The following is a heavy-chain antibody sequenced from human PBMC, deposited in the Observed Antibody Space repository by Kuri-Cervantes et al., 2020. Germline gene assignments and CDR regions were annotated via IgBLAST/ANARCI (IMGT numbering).Heavy chain of an antibody. J-gene: IGHJ6*02. Sequence: ETLSLSCAASGFTFSSYAMSWVRQAPGMGLEWVSAISGSGGSTYYADSVKGRFTISRDNSKNTLYLQMNSLRAEDTAVYYCAKDGYGDYGFYYYYGMDVWGQGTTVTVSS. CDR3: AKDGYGDYGFYYYYGMDV. V-gene: IGHV3-23*01. CDR1: GFTFSSYA. CDR2: ISGSGGST. D-gene: IGHD4-17*01.